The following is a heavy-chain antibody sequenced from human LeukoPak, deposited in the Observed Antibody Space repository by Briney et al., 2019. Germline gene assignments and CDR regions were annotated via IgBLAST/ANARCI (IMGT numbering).Heavy chain of an antibody. J-gene: IGHJ6*03. V-gene: IGHV4-30-4*08. CDR1: GGSISSGDYY. D-gene: IGHD3-3*01. CDR2: IYYSGST. CDR3: ARILWNYYYMDV. Sequence: SQTLSLTCTVSGGSISSGDYYWSWIRQPPGKGLEWIGYIYYSGSTYYNPSLKSRVTISVDTSKNQFSPKLSSVTAADTAVYYCARILWNYYYMDVWGKGTTVTVSS.